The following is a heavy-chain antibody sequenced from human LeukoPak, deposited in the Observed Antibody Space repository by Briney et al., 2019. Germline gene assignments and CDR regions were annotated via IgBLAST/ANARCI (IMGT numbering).Heavy chain of an antibody. CDR2: INPNSGGT. D-gene: IGHD3-22*01. Sequence: AASVKVSCKASGYTFTGYYMHWVRQAPGQGLEWMGWINPNSGGTNYAQKFQGRVTMTRDTSISTAYMELSRLRSDDTTVYYCARVGDSPYYYDSSGYFPWGQGTLVTVSS. CDR3: ARVGDSPYYYDSSGYFP. V-gene: IGHV1-2*02. J-gene: IGHJ5*02. CDR1: GYTFTGYY.